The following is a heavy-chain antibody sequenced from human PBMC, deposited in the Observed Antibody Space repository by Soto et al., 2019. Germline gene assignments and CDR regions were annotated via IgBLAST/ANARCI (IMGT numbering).Heavy chain of an antibody. CDR1: GYTFTSYG. J-gene: IGHJ1*01. CDR3: ARGEGEYCSTTSCFGYFPH. D-gene: IGHD2-2*01. V-gene: IGHV1-18*01. Sequence: QVQLVQSGAEVKKPGASVKVSCKASGYTFTSYGINWVRQAPGQGLEWMGWISAYSGNTNYAQNLQGRVTVTTDTSASTAYMELRSLRFDDTAVYYCARGEGEYCSTTSCFGYFPHWGQGTLVTVSS. CDR2: ISAYSGNT.